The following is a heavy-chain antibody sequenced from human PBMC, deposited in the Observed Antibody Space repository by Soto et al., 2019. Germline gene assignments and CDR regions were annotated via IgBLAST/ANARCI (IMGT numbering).Heavy chain of an antibody. CDR3: AKDLIAAAGTSHYCYYDGMDV. CDR1: GFTFSSYG. J-gene: IGHJ6*02. V-gene: IGHV3-30*18. CDR2: ISYDGSNK. D-gene: IGHD6-13*01. Sequence: ESGGGVVQPGRSLRLSCAASGFTFSSYGMHWVRQAPGKGLERVAVISYDGSNKYYPDSVKGRFTISRDNSKNTLYLQMNSLRAEDTAVYYCAKDLIAAAGTSHYCYYDGMDVWGQGTTVTVSS.